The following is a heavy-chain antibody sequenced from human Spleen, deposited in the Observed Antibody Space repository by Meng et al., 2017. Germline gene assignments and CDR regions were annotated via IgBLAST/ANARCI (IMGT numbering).Heavy chain of an antibody. V-gene: IGHV1-3*01. CDR3: ARLALAGTRPFDY. CDR1: GYIFTNYA. D-gene: IGHD6-19*01. CDR2: IHAGNGNT. J-gene: IGHJ4*02. Sequence: QVQLGQSGTEVKKPGASVKVSCKASGYIFTNYAMHWVRQAPGQGLEWMGWIHAGNGNTKYSQKFQGRVTITRDTSASTAYMELSSLRSEDTAVYYCARLALAGTRPFDYWGQGTLVTVSS.